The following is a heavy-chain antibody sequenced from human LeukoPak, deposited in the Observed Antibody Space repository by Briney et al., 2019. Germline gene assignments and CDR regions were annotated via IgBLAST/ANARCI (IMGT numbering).Heavy chain of an antibody. J-gene: IGHJ5*02. CDR3: AREDCSSTSCYESEGAWFDP. CDR1: GYTFTSYY. Sequence: GASVNVSCKASGYTFTSYYMHWVRQAPGQGLEWMGIINPSGGSTSYAQKFQGRVTMTRDTSTSTVYMELSSLRSEDTAVYYCAREDCSSTSCYESEGAWFDPWGQGTLVTVSS. CDR2: INPSGGST. D-gene: IGHD2-2*01. V-gene: IGHV1-46*01.